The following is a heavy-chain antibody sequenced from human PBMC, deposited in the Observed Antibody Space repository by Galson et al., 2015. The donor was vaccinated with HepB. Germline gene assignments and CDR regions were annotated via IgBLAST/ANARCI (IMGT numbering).Heavy chain of an antibody. Sequence: SVKVSCKASGGTFSSYAISWVRQAPGQGLEWMGRILPILGIANYAQKFQGRVTITADKSTSTAYMELSSLRSEDTAVYYCASGYSSGWGSDYWGQGTLVTVSS. V-gene: IGHV1-69*04. CDR2: ILPILGIA. D-gene: IGHD6-19*01. CDR3: ASGYSSGWGSDY. J-gene: IGHJ4*02. CDR1: GGTFSSYA.